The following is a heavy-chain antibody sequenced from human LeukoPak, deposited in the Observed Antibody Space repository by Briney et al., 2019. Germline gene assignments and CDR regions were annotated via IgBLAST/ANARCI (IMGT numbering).Heavy chain of an antibody. J-gene: IGHJ4*02. CDR1: GYTFTSYD. D-gene: IGHD3-9*01. CDR2: MNPNSGNT. CDR3: ARGDYDILTGYPFDY. V-gene: IGHV1-8*03. Sequence: ASVKVSCKASGYTFTSYDINWVRQATGQGLEWMGWMNPNSGNTGYAQKFQGRATITRNTSISTAYMELSSLRSEDTAVYYCARGDYDILTGYPFDYWGQGTLVTVSS.